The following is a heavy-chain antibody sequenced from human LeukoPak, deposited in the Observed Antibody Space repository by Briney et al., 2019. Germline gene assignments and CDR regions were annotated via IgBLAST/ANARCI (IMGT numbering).Heavy chain of an antibody. CDR3: ARDFSRGLFDY. J-gene: IGHJ4*02. CDR1: GGSISSGSYY. V-gene: IGHV4-61*02. CDR2: IYTSGST. Sequence: SETLSLTCTVSGGSISSGSYYWSWIRQPAGKGLEWIGRIYTSGSTNYNPSLKSRVTISVDTSKNQFSLKLSFVTAADTAVYYCARDFSRGLFDYWGQGTLVTVSS.